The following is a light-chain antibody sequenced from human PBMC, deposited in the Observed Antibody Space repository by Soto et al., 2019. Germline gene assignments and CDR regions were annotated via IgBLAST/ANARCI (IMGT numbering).Light chain of an antibody. J-gene: IGLJ1*01. CDR3: ASWDDSLSGYV. V-gene: IGLV1-47*01. CDR1: TSNILRNY. Sequence: QSVLTQPPSASGKPGQRLTISCSGSTSNILRNYVYWYRQLPGTASRLLISMNDQRPSGGPDRFSGSKSGTSASLAISGLRSEDEADYYCASWDDSLSGYVFGTGTKLTVL. CDR2: MND.